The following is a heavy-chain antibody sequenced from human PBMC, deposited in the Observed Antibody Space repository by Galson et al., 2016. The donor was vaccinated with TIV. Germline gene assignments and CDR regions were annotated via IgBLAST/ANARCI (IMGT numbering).Heavy chain of an antibody. CDR2: NYSTGRT. V-gene: IGHV3-53*01. J-gene: IGHJ4*02. D-gene: IGHD3-10*01. CDR3: ARGGRYYPLYFDF. CDR1: GFTVSNNY. Sequence: SLRLSCAASGFTVSNNYMSWVRQAPGKGLEWVSINYSTGRTHYADSVKGRFTISRDNSKNTLFLQMNSLRAEDTAVYFCARGGRYYPLYFDFWGLGTLVTVSS.